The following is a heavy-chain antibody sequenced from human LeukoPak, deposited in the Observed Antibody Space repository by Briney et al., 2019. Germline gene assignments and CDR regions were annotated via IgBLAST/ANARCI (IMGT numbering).Heavy chain of an antibody. J-gene: IGHJ5*02. CDR3: AKVGDYYGSGSYQEFDP. CDR1: GGSISSGDYY. Sequence: SQTLSLTRTVSGGSISSGDYYWNWIRQPPGKGLEWIGYIYYSGSTYYNPSLKSRITISVDTSKNQFSLKLRSVTAADTAVYYCAKVGDYYGSGSYQEFDPWGQGTLVTVSS. D-gene: IGHD3-10*01. CDR2: IYYSGST. V-gene: IGHV4-30-4*01.